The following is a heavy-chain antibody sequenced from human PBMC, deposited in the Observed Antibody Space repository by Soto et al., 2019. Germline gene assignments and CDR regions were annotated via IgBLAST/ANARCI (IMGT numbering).Heavy chain of an antibody. V-gene: IGHV4-39*01. D-gene: IGHD1-20*01. J-gene: IGHJ4*02. CDR1: NGSISSAIYY. Sequence: PSETLSLTCTVSNGSISSAIYYWGWIRQPPGKGLEWIGSIYHSGSTYYNPSLQGRVTISVDTSKNQFSLKLSSVTAADTAVYFCAGRSSLASVQVYFGEISNYNWFDYWGQGTLVTVSS. CDR3: AGRSSLASVQVYFGEISNYNWFDY. CDR2: IYHSGST.